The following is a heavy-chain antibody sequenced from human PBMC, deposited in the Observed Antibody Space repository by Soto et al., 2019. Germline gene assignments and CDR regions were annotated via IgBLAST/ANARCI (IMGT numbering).Heavy chain of an antibody. D-gene: IGHD2-15*01. J-gene: IGHJ3*02. CDR3: ARHCSGGSCYFAFDI. CDR1: GGSSSSYY. CDR2: IYYSGST. Sequence: SETLSLTCTVSGGSSSSYYWSWIRQPPGKGLEWIGYIYYSGSTNYNPSLKSRVTMAVDTSKNQFSLKLSSVTAADTAVYYCARHCSGGSCYFAFDIWGQGTMVTVSS. V-gene: IGHV4-59*08.